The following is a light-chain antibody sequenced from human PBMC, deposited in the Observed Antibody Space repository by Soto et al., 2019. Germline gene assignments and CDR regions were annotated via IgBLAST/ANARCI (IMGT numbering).Light chain of an antibody. CDR3: QDHGGPPLFA. Sequence: EIVLTQSPGTLSLSPGERAALSCRASQSVDTYLNWYQQKPGQAPRLLIYGASSRATGIPDRFSGSGSGTDFSLTIRRLEPEDLAVYYCQDHGGPPLFAFGPGTRVYSK. V-gene: IGKV3-20*01. CDR2: GAS. CDR1: QSVDTY. J-gene: IGKJ3*01.